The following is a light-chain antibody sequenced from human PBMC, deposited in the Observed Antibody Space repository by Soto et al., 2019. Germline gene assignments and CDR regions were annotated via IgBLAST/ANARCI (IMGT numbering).Light chain of an antibody. Sequence: DIKMTQSPSSLSASVGDRVTITCRASQDILTHFNWYQQKPGKALRLLIYGASTLQSGVPSWCSGSGSGTHFTLTITSLQREDFATYFCQQSYTTPTFGQGTRLEIK. CDR2: GAS. CDR3: QQSYTTPT. V-gene: IGKV1-39*01. J-gene: IGKJ5*01. CDR1: QDILTH.